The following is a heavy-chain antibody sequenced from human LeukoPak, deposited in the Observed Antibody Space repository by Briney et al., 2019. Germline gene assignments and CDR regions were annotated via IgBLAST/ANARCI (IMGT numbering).Heavy chain of an antibody. CDR1: GYTFTSYG. CDR2: ISAYNGNT. CDR3: ARSFRETYYYDSSGRLGAFDI. D-gene: IGHD3-22*01. V-gene: IGHV1-18*01. J-gene: IGHJ3*02. Sequence: ASVKVSCKASGYTFTSYGISWARQAPGQGLEWMGWISAYNGNTNYAQKLQGRVTMTTDTSTSTAYMELRSLRSDDTAVYYCARSFRETYYYDSSGRLGAFDIWGQGTMVTVSS.